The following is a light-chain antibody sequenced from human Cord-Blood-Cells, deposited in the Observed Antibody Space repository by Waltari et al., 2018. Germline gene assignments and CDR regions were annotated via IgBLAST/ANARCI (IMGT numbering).Light chain of an antibody. CDR3: AAWDDSLSGRV. CDR2: RNK. CDR1: SSNIGSNY. V-gene: IGLV1-47*01. Sequence: QSVLTQPPSASGTPGQRVTISCSGSSSNIGSNYVYWYQQLPGTAPKLLIYRNKRRPSGVPDRFSCSKSGTSASLALSGLRSEDEADYYCAAWDDSLSGRVFGGGTKLTVL. J-gene: IGLJ3*02.